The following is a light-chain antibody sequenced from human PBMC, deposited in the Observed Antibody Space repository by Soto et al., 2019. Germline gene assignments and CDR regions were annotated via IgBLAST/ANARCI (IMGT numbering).Light chain of an antibody. CDR3: QHRANLWT. CDR2: DVS. V-gene: IGKV3-11*01. CDR1: QSISSN. Sequence: EIVMTHSPATLSVSPCERATLSFRASQSISSNLAWYQQKPGQAPRLLIYDVSNRATGIPARFSGSGSGTDFALTISSLEPEDFAVYYCQHRANLWTFGQGTKVDIK. J-gene: IGKJ1*01.